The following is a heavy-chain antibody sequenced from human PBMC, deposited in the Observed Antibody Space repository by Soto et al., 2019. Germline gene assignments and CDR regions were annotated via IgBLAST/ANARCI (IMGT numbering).Heavy chain of an antibody. J-gene: IGHJ4*02. D-gene: IGHD5-12*01. Sequence: QVQLVQSGAEVKKPGSSVKVSCKASGGTFSSYTISWVRQAPGQGLEWMGRIIPILGIANYAQKFQGRVTITADKSTSTAYMELSSLRSEDTAVYYCAREASGYEKFSPSRFDYWGQGTLVTVSS. V-gene: IGHV1-69*08. CDR3: AREASGYEKFSPSRFDY. CDR1: GGTFSSYT. CDR2: IIPILGIA.